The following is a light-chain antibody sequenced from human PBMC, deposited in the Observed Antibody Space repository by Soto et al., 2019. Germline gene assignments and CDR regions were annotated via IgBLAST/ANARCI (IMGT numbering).Light chain of an antibody. CDR3: SSYRSGSTLV. J-gene: IGLJ2*01. CDR1: SSDVGGSTY. CDR2: DVS. Sequence: QSALTQPASVSGSPGQSITISCTGTSSDVGGSTYVSWYQQHPGKAPKLIIYDVSNRPSGISNRFPGSKSGNTASLTISGLQAEDEADYYCSSYRSGSTLVFGGGTKLTVL. V-gene: IGLV2-14*03.